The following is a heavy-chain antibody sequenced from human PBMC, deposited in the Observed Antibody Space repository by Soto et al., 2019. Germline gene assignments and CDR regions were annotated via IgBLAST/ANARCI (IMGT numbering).Heavy chain of an antibody. D-gene: IGHD2-2*01. CDR2: IYYSGST. Sequence: PSETLSLTCTVSGGSISSYYWIWIRQPPGKGLEWIGYIYYSGSTNYNPSLKSRVTISVDTSKNQFSLELSSVTAADTAVYYCARDRGRDCSSTSCYPWFDPWGQGTLVTVSS. CDR3: ARDRGRDCSSTSCYPWFDP. CDR1: GGSISSYY. J-gene: IGHJ5*02. V-gene: IGHV4-59*01.